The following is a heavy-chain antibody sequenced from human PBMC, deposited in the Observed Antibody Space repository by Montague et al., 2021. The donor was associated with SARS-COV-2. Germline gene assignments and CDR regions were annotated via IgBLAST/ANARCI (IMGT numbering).Heavy chain of an antibody. J-gene: IGHJ4*02. D-gene: IGHD1-26*01. Sequence: SETLSLTCTVSGGSISSSIYYWAWIRQPLGKGLEWIGSIYYSGSTYYNPSLKSRVTISVDTSKNQFSLKLSSVTATDTAVYFCAYMVVGAAELAYWGQGTLVTVSS. CDR2: IYYSGST. V-gene: IGHV4-39*01. CDR1: GGSISSSIYY. CDR3: AYMVVGAAELAY.